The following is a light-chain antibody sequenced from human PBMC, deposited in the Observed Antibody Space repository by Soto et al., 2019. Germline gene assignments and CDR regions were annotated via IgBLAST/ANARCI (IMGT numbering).Light chain of an antibody. Sequence: EIVLTQSPATLSLSPGERATLSCRASQSVRNQLALYQQKPGQAPRLLIYDSSHRATGIPGRFSGSGSGTDFTLTISSLEPEDFAVYYCQQRSNWPWTFGQGTKVEIK. J-gene: IGKJ1*01. V-gene: IGKV3-11*01. CDR1: QSVRNQ. CDR2: DSS. CDR3: QQRSNWPWT.